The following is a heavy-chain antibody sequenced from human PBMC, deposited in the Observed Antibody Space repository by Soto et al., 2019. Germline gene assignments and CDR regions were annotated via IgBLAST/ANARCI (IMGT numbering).Heavy chain of an antibody. V-gene: IGHV1-69*02. CDR1: GGTFSSYT. J-gene: IGHJ4*02. CDR2: IIPILGIA. D-gene: IGHD2-15*01. Sequence: GASVKISCKASGGTFSSYTISWVRQAPGQGLEWMGRIIPILGIANYAQKFQGRVTITADKSTSTAYMELSSLRSEDTAVYYCAREEAATEIDYWGQGTLVTVSS. CDR3: AREEAATEIDY.